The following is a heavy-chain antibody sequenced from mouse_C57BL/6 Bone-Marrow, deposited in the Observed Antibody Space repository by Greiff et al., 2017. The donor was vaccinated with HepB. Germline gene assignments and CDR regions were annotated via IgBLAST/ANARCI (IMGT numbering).Heavy chain of an antibody. J-gene: IGHJ2*01. V-gene: IGHV1-82*01. Sequence: QVQLKQSGPELVKPGASVKISCKASGYAFSSSWMNWVKQRPGKGLEWIGRIYPGDGDTNYNGKFKGKATLTADKSSSTAYMQLSSLTSEDSAVYFCARERVLRPDYFDYWGQGTTLTVSS. CDR1: GYAFSSSW. D-gene: IGHD1-2*01. CDR3: ARERVLRPDYFDY. CDR2: IYPGDGDT.